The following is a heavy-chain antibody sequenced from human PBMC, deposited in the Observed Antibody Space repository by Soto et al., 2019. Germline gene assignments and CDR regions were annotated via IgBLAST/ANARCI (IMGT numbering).Heavy chain of an antibody. D-gene: IGHD6-19*01. Sequence: QVQLQESGPGLVKPSQTLSLTCTVSGGSISSGGYYWSWIRQHPGKGLEWIGYIYYSGSSYYNPSLKSRVTISVATSKNQFSLKLSSVTAADTAVYYCARVNKQWLLPYFDSWSQGTLVTVSS. J-gene: IGHJ4*02. CDR2: IYYSGSS. CDR3: ARVNKQWLLPYFDS. CDR1: GGSISSGGYY. V-gene: IGHV4-31*03.